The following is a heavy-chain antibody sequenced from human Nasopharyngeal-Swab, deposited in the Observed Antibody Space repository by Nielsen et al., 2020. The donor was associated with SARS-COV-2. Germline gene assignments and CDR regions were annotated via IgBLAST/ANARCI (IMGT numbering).Heavy chain of an antibody. CDR2: IRSKAYGGTT. J-gene: IGHJ4*02. Sequence: WISQPQGKGMEWVGFIRSKAYGGTTEYAASVKGRFTISRDDSKSIAYLQMNSLKTEDTAVYYCTSNTYYDFWSGDGFDYWGQGTLVTVSS. D-gene: IGHD3-3*01. V-gene: IGHV3-49*02. CDR3: TSNTYYDFWSGDGFDY.